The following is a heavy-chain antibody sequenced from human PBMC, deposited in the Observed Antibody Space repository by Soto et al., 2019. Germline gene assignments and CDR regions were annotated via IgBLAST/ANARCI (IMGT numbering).Heavy chain of an antibody. CDR3: TTDLPLIVVVPAAMYWFDP. Sequence: GGSLRLSCAASGFTFSNAWMSWVRQAPGKGREWVGRIKSKTDRGTTDYAAPVKGRFTISRDDSKNTLYLQMNSLKTEDTSVYYCTTDLPLIVVVPAAMYWFDPWGQGTLVTVSS. D-gene: IGHD2-2*01. J-gene: IGHJ5*02. CDR1: GFTFSNAW. V-gene: IGHV3-15*01. CDR2: IKSKTDRGTT.